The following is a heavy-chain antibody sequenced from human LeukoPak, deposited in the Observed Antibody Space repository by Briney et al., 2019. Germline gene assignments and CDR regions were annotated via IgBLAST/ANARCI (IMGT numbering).Heavy chain of an antibody. V-gene: IGHV3-11*01. Sequence: GGSLRLSCAASGFTFSDYYMSWIRQAPGKGLEWVSYISSSGSTIYYADSVKGRFTISRDNAKNSLYLQMNSLRAGDTAVYYCARDSPPDYYDSSGYQDYWGQGTLVTVSS. CDR2: ISSSGSTI. D-gene: IGHD3-22*01. CDR3: ARDSPPDYYDSSGYQDY. CDR1: GFTFSDYY. J-gene: IGHJ4*02.